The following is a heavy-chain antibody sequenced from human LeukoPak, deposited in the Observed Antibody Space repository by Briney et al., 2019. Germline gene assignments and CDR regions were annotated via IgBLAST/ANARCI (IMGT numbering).Heavy chain of an antibody. Sequence: GGSLRLSCAASGFTVSSNYMSWVRQAPGKGLEWVSHSPSGDSTYYADSVKGRFTISRDSSKNTLSLQMNSLRAEDTAVYYCAKIPKGGYFDSWGQGTLVTVSS. CDR1: GFTVSSNY. J-gene: IGHJ4*02. CDR2: SPSGDST. D-gene: IGHD2-2*01. V-gene: IGHV3-53*01. CDR3: AKIPKGGYFDS.